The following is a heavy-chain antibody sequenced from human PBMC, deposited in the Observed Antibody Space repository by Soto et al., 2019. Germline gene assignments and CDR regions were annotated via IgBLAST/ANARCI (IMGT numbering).Heavy chain of an antibody. D-gene: IGHD1-1*01. CDR2: ISAHTGNT. CDR3: ARGRYGDY. Sequence: QVHLVQSGAEVKKPGASVKVSCEGSGYAFTTYGITWVRQAPGQGLEWMGWISAHTGNTNSAQRLQGRVTVTRDTSTSTAYMELRSLRSDDTAVYYCARGRYGDYWGQGALVTVSS. J-gene: IGHJ4*02. V-gene: IGHV1-18*01. CDR1: GYAFTTYG.